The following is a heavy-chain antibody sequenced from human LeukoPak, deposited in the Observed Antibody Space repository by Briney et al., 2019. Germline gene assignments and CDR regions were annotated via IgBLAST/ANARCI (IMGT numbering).Heavy chain of an antibody. D-gene: IGHD3-9*01. V-gene: IGHV3-21*01. CDR3: ARVRPAYYPDY. Sequence: PGGSLRLSCVAPGFTFDTYTMNWVRQAPGKGLELVSSISSKSRYIHYADSVKGRFIINRDTAKNSLSLQMNSLRAEDTAVYYYARVRPAYYPDYWGQGTLVTVSS. J-gene: IGHJ4*02. CDR1: GFTFDTYT. CDR2: ISSKSRYI.